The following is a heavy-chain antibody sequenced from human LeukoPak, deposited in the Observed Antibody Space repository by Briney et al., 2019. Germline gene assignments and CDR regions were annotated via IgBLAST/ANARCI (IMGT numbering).Heavy chain of an antibody. CDR3: ARSLGATKGYFDY. D-gene: IGHD1-26*01. Sequence: GASVKVSCKASGGTFSSYAISWVRQAPGQGLEWMGGIIPIFGTANYAQKFQGRVTITADESTSTAYMELSSLRSEDTAVYYCARSLGATKGYFDYWGQGTLVTVSS. CDR1: GGTFSSYA. J-gene: IGHJ4*02. V-gene: IGHV1-69*13. CDR2: IIPIFGTA.